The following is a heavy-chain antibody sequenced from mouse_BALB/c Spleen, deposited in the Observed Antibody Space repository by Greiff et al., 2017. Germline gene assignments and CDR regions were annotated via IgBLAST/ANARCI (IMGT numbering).Heavy chain of an antibody. D-gene: IGHD1-1*01. J-gene: IGHJ2*01. CDR2: ILPGSGST. Sequence: QVQLKQSGAELMKPGASVKISCKATGYTFSSYWIEWVKQRPGHGLEWIGEILPGSGSTNYNEKFKGKATLTVDKSSSTAYMQLSSLTSEDSAVYYCARGDGYPYWGQGTTLTVSS. V-gene: IGHV1-9*01. CDR3: ARGDGYPY. CDR1: GYTFSSYW.